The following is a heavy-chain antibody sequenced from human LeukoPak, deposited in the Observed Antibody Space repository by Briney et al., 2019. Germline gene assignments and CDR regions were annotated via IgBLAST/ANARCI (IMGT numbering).Heavy chain of an antibody. CDR1: GGSVSSSSFY. D-gene: IGHD2-15*01. Sequence: SETLSLTCTVSGGSVSSSSFYWGWIRQPPGKALVWIGSIYYSGSTYYNPSLKSRVTISVDTSKNQFSLKLSSVTAADTAVYYCAGVVVVGATYNYWGQGTLVTVSS. J-gene: IGHJ4*02. V-gene: IGHV4-39*07. CDR3: AGVVVVGATYNY. CDR2: IYYSGST.